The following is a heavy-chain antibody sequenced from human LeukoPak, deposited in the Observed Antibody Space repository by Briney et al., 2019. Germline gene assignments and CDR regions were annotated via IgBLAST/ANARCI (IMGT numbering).Heavy chain of an antibody. J-gene: IGHJ4*02. D-gene: IGHD6-13*01. CDR1: GGSISSSSYY. CDR2: TYYSGST. CDR3: ARHRPAGYYFDY. Sequence: SETLSLTCTVSGGSISSSSYYWGWIRQPPGKGLEWIGSTYYSGSTYYNPSLKSRVTISVDTSKNQFSLKLSSVTAADTAVYYCARHRPAGYYFDYWGQGTLVTVSS. V-gene: IGHV4-39*01.